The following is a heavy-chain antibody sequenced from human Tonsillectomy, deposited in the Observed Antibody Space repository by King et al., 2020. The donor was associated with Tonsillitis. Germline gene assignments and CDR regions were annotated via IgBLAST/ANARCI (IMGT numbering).Heavy chain of an antibody. CDR1: GGSISSYY. CDR3: AREISAGTGFDP. CDR2: IYYSGST. J-gene: IGHJ5*02. Sequence: QLQESGPGLVKPSETLSLTCTVSGGSISSYYWSWIRQPPGKGLEWIGYIYYSGSTNYNPSLKSRVTISVDTSKNQFSLKLSSVTAADTAVYYCAREISAGTGFDPWGQGTLVAVSS. V-gene: IGHV4-59*12. D-gene: IGHD6-13*01.